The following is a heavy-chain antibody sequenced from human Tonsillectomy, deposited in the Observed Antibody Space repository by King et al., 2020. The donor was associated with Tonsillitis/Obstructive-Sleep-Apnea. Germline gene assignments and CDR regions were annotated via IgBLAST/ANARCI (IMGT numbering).Heavy chain of an antibody. CDR3: ARPQGYDFWSGYPLYYYMDV. CDR2: ISYDGSNK. J-gene: IGHJ6*03. CDR1: GFTFSGYA. D-gene: IGHD3-3*01. Sequence: VQLVESGGGVVQPGRSLRLSCAASGFTFSGYAMHWVRQAPGKGLEWVAVISYDGSNKYYADSVKGRFTISRGNSKNTLYLQMNSLRAEDTAVYYCARPQGYDFWSGYPLYYYMDVWGKGTTVTVSS. V-gene: IGHV3-30*01.